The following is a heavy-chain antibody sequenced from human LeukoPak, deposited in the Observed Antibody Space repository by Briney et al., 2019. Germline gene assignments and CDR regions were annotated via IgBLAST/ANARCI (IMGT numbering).Heavy chain of an antibody. CDR3: YYDSSGYYPTGY. D-gene: IGHD3-22*01. J-gene: IGHJ4*02. CDR2: ISYDGSSK. V-gene: IGHV3-30*03. CDR1: GFTFSSYG. Sequence: GGSLRLSCAASGFTFSSYGMHWVRQAPGKGLEWVAVISYDGSSKYYADSVKGRFTISRDNSKNTLYLQMNSLRAEDTAVYYCYYDSSGYYPTGYWGQGTLVTVSS.